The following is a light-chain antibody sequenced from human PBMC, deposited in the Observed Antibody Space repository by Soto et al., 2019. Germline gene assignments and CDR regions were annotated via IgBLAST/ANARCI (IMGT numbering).Light chain of an antibody. CDR1: QTVSGSY. J-gene: IGKJ1*01. Sequence: EMVLTQSPGTLSLSPGERATLSCRASQTVSGSYLAWYQQKPGQAPRLLIYGASSRASAIPDRFSGSGSATDFTLTISRLEPEDFAVYYCQHYGDSSWTFGQGTKVEIQ. V-gene: IGKV3-20*01. CDR2: GAS. CDR3: QHYGDSSWT.